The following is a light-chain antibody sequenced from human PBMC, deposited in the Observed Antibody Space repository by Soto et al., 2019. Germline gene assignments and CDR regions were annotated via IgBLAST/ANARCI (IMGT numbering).Light chain of an antibody. CDR1: RGHSSYI. CDR2: LEGSGSY. CDR3: ETWDSNTRV. Sequence: QPLLTQSSSASSSLGSSVKLTCTLRRGHSSYIIAWHQQQPGKAPRYLMKLEGSGSYNKGSGVPDRFSGSSSGADRYLTISNLQSEDEADYYCETWDSNTRVFGTGTKDTVL. V-gene: IGLV4-60*03. J-gene: IGLJ1*01.